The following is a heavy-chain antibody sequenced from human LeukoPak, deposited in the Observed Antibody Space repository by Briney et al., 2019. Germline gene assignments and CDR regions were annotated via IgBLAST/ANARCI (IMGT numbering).Heavy chain of an antibody. V-gene: IGHV4-39*01. D-gene: IGHD3-10*01. Sequence: SETLSLTCTVSVDSISTYYWGWIRQPPGKGLEWIGTIYYSGSTYYNPSLKSRVTISVDTSKNQFSLKLTSVTAADTAFYYCARQPHAFDNWFDSWGQGTLVTVSS. CDR3: ARQPHAFDNWFDS. CDR1: VDSISTYY. CDR2: IYYSGST. J-gene: IGHJ5*01.